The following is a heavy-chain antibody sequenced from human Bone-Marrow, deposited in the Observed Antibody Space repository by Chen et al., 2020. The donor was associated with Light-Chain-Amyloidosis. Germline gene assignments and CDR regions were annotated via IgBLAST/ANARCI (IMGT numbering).Heavy chain of an antibody. CDR3: ARRRDGYNFDY. J-gene: IGHJ4*02. V-gene: IGHV5-51*01. CDR1: GYTFPNYW. Sequence: EVQLEQSGPEVKKPGESLKISCKGSGYTFPNYWIGWVRQMPGKGLEWMGVIYPDDSDARYSPSFEGQVTISADKSLTTAYLQWRSLKASGTAMYYCARRRDGYNFDYWGQGTLVTVSS. CDR2: IYPDDSDA. D-gene: IGHD5-12*01.